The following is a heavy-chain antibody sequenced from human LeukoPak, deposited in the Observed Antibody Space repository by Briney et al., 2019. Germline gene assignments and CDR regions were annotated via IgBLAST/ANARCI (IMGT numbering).Heavy chain of an antibody. V-gene: IGHV3-21*01. CDR1: GFTFSSYS. Sequence: GGSLRLSCAASGFTFSSYSMNWVRQAPGKGLKWVSSISSSSYIYYADSVKGRFTISRDNAKNSLYLQMNSLRAEDTAVYYCARSHYYDSSGYYSEDAFDIWGQGTMVTVSS. CDR2: ISSSSYI. D-gene: IGHD3-22*01. J-gene: IGHJ3*02. CDR3: ARSHYYDSSGYYSEDAFDI.